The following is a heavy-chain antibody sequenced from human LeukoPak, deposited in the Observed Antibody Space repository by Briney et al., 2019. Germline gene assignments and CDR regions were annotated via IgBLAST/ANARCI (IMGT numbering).Heavy chain of an antibody. J-gene: IGHJ3*02. CDR1: GGSISSGGYY. CDR3: AREGGSYYQDAFDI. D-gene: IGHD1-26*01. CDR2: IYYSGST. V-gene: IGHV4-61*08. Sequence: PSETLSLTCTVSGGSISSGGYYWSWIRQPPGKGLEWIGYIYYSGSTNYNPSLKSRVTISVDTSKNQFSLKLSSVTAADTAVYYCAREGGSYYQDAFDIWGQGTMVTVSS.